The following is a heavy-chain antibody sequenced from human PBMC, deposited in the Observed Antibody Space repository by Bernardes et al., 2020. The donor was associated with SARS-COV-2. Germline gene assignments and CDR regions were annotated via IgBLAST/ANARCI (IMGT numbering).Heavy chain of an antibody. V-gene: IGHV4-4*07. Sequence: SETLSLTCTVSGGSISSYYWSWIRQPAGKGLEWIGRIYTSGSTNYNPSLKSRVTMSVDTSKNQFSLKLSSVTAADTAVYYCARGDYYDSSGYYSNPFDYWGQGTQVTVSS. CDR1: GGSISSYY. D-gene: IGHD3-22*01. J-gene: IGHJ4*02. CDR2: IYTSGST. CDR3: ARGDYYDSSGYYSNPFDY.